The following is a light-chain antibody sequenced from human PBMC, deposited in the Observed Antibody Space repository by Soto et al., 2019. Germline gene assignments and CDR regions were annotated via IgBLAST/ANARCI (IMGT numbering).Light chain of an antibody. CDR1: QDIGDW. J-gene: IGKJ4*01. Sequence: DIQMTQSPSSVSASVGDRVSITCRASQDIGDWLARYQQKPGKAPKLLVYAASSLQSGVPSRFSGSGSGTDFTLTIGSLQPEDFATYYCQQGYSFPVTFGGGTKVDIK. V-gene: IGKV1-12*01. CDR3: QQGYSFPVT. CDR2: AAS.